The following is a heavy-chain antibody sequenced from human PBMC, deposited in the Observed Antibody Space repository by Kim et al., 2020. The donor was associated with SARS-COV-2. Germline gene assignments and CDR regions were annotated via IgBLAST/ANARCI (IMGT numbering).Heavy chain of an antibody. CDR1: GFTFSSYA. Sequence: GGSLRLSCAASGFTFSSYAMHWVRQAPGKGLEWVAVISYDGSNKYYADSVKGRFTISRDNSKNTLYLQMNSLRAEDTAVYYCARGHYYGSGSYADYWGQGTLVTVSS. CDR2: ISYDGSNK. V-gene: IGHV3-30*04. J-gene: IGHJ4*02. D-gene: IGHD3-10*01. CDR3: ARGHYYGSGSYADY.